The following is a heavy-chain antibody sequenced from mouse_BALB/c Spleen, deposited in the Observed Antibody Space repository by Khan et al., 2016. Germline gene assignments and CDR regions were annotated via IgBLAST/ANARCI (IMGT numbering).Heavy chain of an antibody. V-gene: IGHV9-2-1*01. J-gene: IGHJ2*01. Sequence: QIQLVQSGPELKKPGETVKISCKASGYTFTDYSMHWVKQAPGKGLKWMGWINTETGEPTYADDFKGRFAFSLETSASTAYLQINNLKNEDTATYFCARGLGRDYFDYWCQGTTLTVSS. CDR1: GYTFTDYS. CDR2: INTETGEP. D-gene: IGHD4-1*01. CDR3: ARGLGRDYFDY.